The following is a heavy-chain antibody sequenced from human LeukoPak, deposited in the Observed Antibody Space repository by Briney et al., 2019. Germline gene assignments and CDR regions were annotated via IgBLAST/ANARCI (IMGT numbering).Heavy chain of an antibody. Sequence: SETLSLTCTVSGGSISSYYWSWIRQPPGKGLEWIGYIYYSGSTNYNPSLKSRVTISVDTSKNQFSLKLSSVTAADTAVYYCASAPNMDFFDYWGQGTLVTVSS. CDR1: GGSISSYY. CDR2: IYYSGST. V-gene: IGHV4-59*01. D-gene: IGHD2-8*01. CDR3: ASAPNMDFFDY. J-gene: IGHJ4*02.